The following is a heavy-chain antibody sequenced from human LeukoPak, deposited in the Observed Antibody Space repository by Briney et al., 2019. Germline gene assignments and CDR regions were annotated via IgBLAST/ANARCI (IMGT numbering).Heavy chain of an antibody. CDR1: GFTFTSYS. D-gene: IGHD1-26*01. CDR3: AKGGKWDVTPFDY. J-gene: IGHJ4*02. V-gene: IGHV3-23*01. Sequence: GGSLRLSCAASGFTFTSYSMNWVRQAPGKGLEWVSTISGGGGSTYYADSVKGRFTISRDNSKNPLYLQVNSLRAEDTAVYYCAKGGKWDVTPFDYWGQGTLVTVSS. CDR2: ISGGGGST.